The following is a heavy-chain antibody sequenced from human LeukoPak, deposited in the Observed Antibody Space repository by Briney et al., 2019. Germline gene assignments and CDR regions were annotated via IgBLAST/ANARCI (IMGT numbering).Heavy chain of an antibody. CDR2: IIPIFGTA. D-gene: IGHD5-12*01. J-gene: IGHJ4*02. CDR1: GGTFSSYA. CDR3: AKEHYSGYDLFDY. Sequence: ASVKVSCKASGGTFSSYAISWVRQAPGQGLEWMGRIIPIFGTANYAQKFQGRVTITTDESTSTAYMELSSLRSEDTAVYYCAKEHYSGYDLFDYWGQGTLVTVSS. V-gene: IGHV1-69*05.